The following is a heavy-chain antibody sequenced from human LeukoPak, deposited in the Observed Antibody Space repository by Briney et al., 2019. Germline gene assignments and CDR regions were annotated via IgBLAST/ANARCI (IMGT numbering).Heavy chain of an antibody. D-gene: IGHD1-26*01. CDR2: IYFSGST. Sequence: PSETLSLTCTVSGGSISSYYWSWIRQPPGKGLEWIGYIYFSGSTNYNPSLKSRVTISVDTSKNQFSLKLSSVTAADTAVYYCARHIPFDPWEPGAFDIWGQGTMVTVSS. CDR1: GGSISSYY. J-gene: IGHJ3*02. V-gene: IGHV4-59*08. CDR3: ARHIPFDPWEPGAFDI.